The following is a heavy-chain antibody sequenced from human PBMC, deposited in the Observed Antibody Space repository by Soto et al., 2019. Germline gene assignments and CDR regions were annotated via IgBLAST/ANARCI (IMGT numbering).Heavy chain of an antibody. CDR2: VYYTGST. Sequence: QMQLQESGPGLVNPSETLSLTCTVSGGSISGHYWSWIRQPPQKGLEWIGFVYYTGSTNYNPSLQSRLYMSVDTSRNQVSLRLNSVTAAYTAVYYCARHGGGGSGWYDYWGQGTLVTVSS. CDR1: GGSISGHY. D-gene: IGHD6-19*01. V-gene: IGHV4-59*08. J-gene: IGHJ4*02. CDR3: ARHGGGGSGWYDY.